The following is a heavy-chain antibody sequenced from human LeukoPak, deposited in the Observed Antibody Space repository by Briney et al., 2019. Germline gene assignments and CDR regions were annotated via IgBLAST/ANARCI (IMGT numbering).Heavy chain of an antibody. CDR3: ARDLTGSYPA. V-gene: IGHV1-69*05. J-gene: IGHJ5*02. CDR2: IIPIFGTA. Sequence: SVKVSCKASGGTFSSYAFSWVRQAPGQGLERMGRIIPIFGTANYAQKFQGRVTITTDESTSTAYMELSSLRSEDTAVYYCARDLTGSYPAWGQGTLVTVSS. CDR1: GGTFSSYA. D-gene: IGHD2-15*01.